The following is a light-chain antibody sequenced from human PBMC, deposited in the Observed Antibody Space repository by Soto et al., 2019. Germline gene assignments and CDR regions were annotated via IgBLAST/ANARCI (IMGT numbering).Light chain of an antibody. CDR3: QQYNSYWT. J-gene: IGKJ1*01. CDR2: DAS. V-gene: IGKV1-5*01. CDR1: QSISSW. Sequence: DIQMTQSPSTLSASVGDRVTITCRASQSISSWLAWDQQKPGKAPKLLIYDASSLESGVPSRFSGSGSGTEFTLTISSLQPDDFANNYCQQYNSYWTFGQGTKVEIK.